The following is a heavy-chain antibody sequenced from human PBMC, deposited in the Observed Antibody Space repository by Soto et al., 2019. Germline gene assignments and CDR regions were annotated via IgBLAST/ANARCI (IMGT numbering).Heavy chain of an antibody. Sequence: GGSLRLSCAASGFTFSSYAMSWVRQAPGKGLEWVSAISGSGGSTYYADSVKGRFTISRDNSKNTLYLQMNSLRAEDTAVYYCAKGSITIFGVVIARLDAFDIWGQGTMVTVSS. J-gene: IGHJ3*02. CDR1: GFTFSSYA. V-gene: IGHV3-23*01. D-gene: IGHD3-3*01. CDR3: AKGSITIFGVVIARLDAFDI. CDR2: ISGSGGST.